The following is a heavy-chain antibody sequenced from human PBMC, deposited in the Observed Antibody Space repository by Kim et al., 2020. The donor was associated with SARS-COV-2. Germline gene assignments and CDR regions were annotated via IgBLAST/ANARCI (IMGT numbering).Heavy chain of an antibody. CDR3: ARGAALANSPNYVMDV. V-gene: IGHV3-72*01. CDR1: GFTFSDHY. J-gene: IGHJ6*02. Sequence: GGSLRLSCAASGFTFSDHYMDWVRQAPGRGLEWVARIRNKIKGYTTEYAASVKGRFTISRDDSKNSVSLQMNSLKTEDTAVYHCARGAALANSPNYVMDVWGQGTTLTVSS. D-gene: IGHD6-13*01. CDR2: IRNKIKGYTT.